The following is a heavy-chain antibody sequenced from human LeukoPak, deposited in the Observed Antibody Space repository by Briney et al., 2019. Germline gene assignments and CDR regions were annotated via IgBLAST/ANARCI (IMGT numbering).Heavy chain of an antibody. V-gene: IGHV3-48*01. D-gene: IGHD5-18*01. CDR2: ISSSSSTI. Sequence: GGSLRLSCAASGFTFSSYSMNWVRQAPGKGLEWVSYISSSSSTIYYADSVKGRFTISRDNAKNSLYLQMNSLRAEDTAVYYCARERDTDYYYYMDVWGKGTTVTVSS. CDR3: ARERDTDYYYYMDV. J-gene: IGHJ6*03. CDR1: GFTFSSYS.